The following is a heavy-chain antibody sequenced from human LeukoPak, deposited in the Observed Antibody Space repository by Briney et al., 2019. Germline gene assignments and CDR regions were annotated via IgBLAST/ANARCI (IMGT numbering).Heavy chain of an antibody. J-gene: IGHJ6*02. CDR1: GHTLTGYY. CDR2: IDPHSGGT. CDR3: ARAPSLDYGMDV. V-gene: IGHV1-2*02. Sequence: ASVKVSCKASGHTLTGYYIHWVRQAPGQGLEWMGWIDPHSGGTNYAQQFQGRVTMTGDTSISTAYMELIRLRSDDTALYYCARAPSLDYGMDVWGQGTTVTVSS.